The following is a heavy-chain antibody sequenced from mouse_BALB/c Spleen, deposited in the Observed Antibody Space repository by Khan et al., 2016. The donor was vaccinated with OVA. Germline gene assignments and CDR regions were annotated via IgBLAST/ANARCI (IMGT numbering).Heavy chain of an antibody. J-gene: IGHJ4*01. CDR3: DKIQAAHVMDH. Sequence: QVQLKQSGPGLVQPSQSLSITCTVSGFSLTSYGVHWVRQSPGKGLEWLGVIWRGGSTYYNAPFMSRLSITKDKSKRQVSVKMDSLQADDPVIYYCDKIQAAHVMDHWGQGTSVTVS. CDR1: GFSLTSYG. CDR2: IWRGGST. V-gene: IGHV2-5*01.